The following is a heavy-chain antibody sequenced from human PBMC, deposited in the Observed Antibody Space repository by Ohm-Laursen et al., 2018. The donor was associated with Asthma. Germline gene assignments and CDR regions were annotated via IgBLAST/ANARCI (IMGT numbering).Heavy chain of an antibody. CDR2: ISGSGGST. Sequence: SLRLSCAASGFTFSSYAMSWVRQAPGKGLEWVSAISGSGGSTYYADSVKGRFTISRDNSKNTLYLQMNSLRAEDTAVYYCAKYGSSWDYYYYGMDVWGQGTTVTVSS. J-gene: IGHJ6*02. D-gene: IGHD6-13*01. V-gene: IGHV3-23*01. CDR3: AKYGSSWDYYYYGMDV. CDR1: GFTFSSYA.